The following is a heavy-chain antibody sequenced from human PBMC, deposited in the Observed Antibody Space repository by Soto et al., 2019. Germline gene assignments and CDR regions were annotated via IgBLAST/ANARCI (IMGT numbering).Heavy chain of an antibody. J-gene: IGHJ5*02. CDR2: IYHCGST. V-gene: IGHV4-38-2*02. CDR1: VYSISSGYY. D-gene: IGHD3-22*01. CDR3: ARVGPRVKYYYDRSPYTFQNWLEP. Sequence: SSTXSLTGSLSVYSISSGYYCFCLRQPPGKVLDWIGSIYHCGSTYYNPSLNSRVTLSIDMTNNHVSLILNSVTAAEKAVYYCARVGPRVKYYYDRSPYTFQNWLEPCGQATLV.